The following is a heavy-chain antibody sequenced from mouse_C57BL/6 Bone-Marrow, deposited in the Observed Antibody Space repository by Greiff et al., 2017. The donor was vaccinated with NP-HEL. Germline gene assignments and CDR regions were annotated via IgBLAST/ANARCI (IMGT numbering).Heavy chain of an antibody. V-gene: IGHV2-2*01. CDR1: GFSLTSYG. Sequence: QVQLKQSGPGLVQPSQCLSITCTVSGFSLTSYGVHWVRQSPGKGLEWLGVIWSGGSTDYNAAFISRLSISKDNSKSQVFFKMNSLQADDTAIYYCARNEDYGSSWWYFDVWGTGTTVTVSS. D-gene: IGHD1-1*01. CDR3: ARNEDYGSSWWYFDV. CDR2: IWSGGST. J-gene: IGHJ1*03.